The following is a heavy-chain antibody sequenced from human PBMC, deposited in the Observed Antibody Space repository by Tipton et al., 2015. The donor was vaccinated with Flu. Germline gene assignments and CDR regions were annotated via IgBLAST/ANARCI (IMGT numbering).Heavy chain of an antibody. CDR1: GGSFSGYY. V-gene: IGHV4-34*01. CDR3: AKDGWDTSGWYPFDY. Sequence: TLSLTCAVYGGSFSGYYWSWIRQPPGKGLEWIGEINDSGSTNYNPSLKSRVTISVDTSKNQFSLKLSSVTAADTAVYYCAKDGWDTSGWYPFDYWGQGTLVTVSS. J-gene: IGHJ4*02. D-gene: IGHD6-19*01. CDR2: INDSGST.